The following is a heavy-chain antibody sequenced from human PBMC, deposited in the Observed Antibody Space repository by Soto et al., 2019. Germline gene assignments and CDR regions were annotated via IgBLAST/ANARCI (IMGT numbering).Heavy chain of an antibody. CDR1: GGTFSSYA. CDR3: AADRGSGSYYSYYYYYYGMDV. Sequence: GASVEVSCQASGGTFSSYAISWVRQAPGQGLEWMGWIVVGSGNTNYAQKFQERVTITRDMSTSTAYMELSSLRSEDTAVYYCAADRGSGSYYSYYYYYYGMDVWGQGTTVTVSS. V-gene: IGHV1-58*02. D-gene: IGHD3-10*01. J-gene: IGHJ6*02. CDR2: IVVGSGNT.